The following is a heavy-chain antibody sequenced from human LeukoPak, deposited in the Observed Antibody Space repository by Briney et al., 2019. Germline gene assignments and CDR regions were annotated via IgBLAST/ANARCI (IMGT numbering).Heavy chain of an antibody. D-gene: IGHD2-2*01. CDR2: IYYSGSS. J-gene: IGHJ4*02. V-gene: IGHV4-39*01. CDR3: ARQNCSSTRCYHFDY. CDR1: GGSVNSGSYY. Sequence: TSSETLSLTCTVSGGSVNSGSYYWGWICQPPGKGLEWIGSIYYSGSSYDNPSLRSRVTISVDTSKNQLSLKLSSVTTADTAVYYCARQNCSSTRCYHFDYWGQGTLVTVSS.